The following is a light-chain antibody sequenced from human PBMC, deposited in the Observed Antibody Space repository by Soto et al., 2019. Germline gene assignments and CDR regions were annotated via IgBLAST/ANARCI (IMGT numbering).Light chain of an antibody. J-gene: IGKJ2*01. Sequence: EIVLTQTPLSLSVTPGLPASISCTSSESLADWGGSNFLSWYLQRPGQPPKLLMYEVSHRSSGVPDRFSGSGSGTDFTLKISRVEADDAGIYDCMQSSQIPNTSGKGTKLEIK. CDR3: MQSSQIPNT. CDR1: ESLADWGGSNF. V-gene: IGKV2D-29*01. CDR2: EVS.